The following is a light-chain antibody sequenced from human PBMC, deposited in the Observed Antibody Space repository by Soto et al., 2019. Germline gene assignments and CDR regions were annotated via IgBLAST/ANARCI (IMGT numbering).Light chain of an antibody. CDR1: QNIDNM. J-gene: IGKJ1*01. Sequence: IVMTQSPSTLSVSPGDRVTLSCRADQNIDNMLALYQQSPGQAPSLLIYAPSTRATGIPARFSGSGSGTEFTLTLSGLQSEEFGVYYCQQYKFLRTFGQGT. V-gene: IGKV3-15*01. CDR2: APS. CDR3: QQYKFLRT.